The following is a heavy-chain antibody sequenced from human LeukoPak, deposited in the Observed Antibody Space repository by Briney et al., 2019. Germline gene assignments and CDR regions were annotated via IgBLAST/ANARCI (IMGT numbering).Heavy chain of an antibody. CDR3: ARGWTDSSSWNYYYYYYMDV. V-gene: IGHV3-74*01. Sequence: GGSLRLPCAASGFTFSSYWMHWVRQAPGKGLVWVSRINSDGSSTSYADSVKGRFTISRDNAKNTLYLQMNSLRAEDTAVYYCARGWTDSSSWNYYYYYYMDVWGKGTTVTVSS. CDR2: INSDGSST. J-gene: IGHJ6*03. CDR1: GFTFSSYW. D-gene: IGHD6-13*01.